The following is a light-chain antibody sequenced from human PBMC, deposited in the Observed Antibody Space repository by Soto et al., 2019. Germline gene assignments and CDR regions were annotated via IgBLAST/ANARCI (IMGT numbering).Light chain of an antibody. J-gene: IGLJ3*02. CDR1: SSDVGSYNL. V-gene: IGLV2-23*01. CDR2: EGS. Sequence: QSVLTQPASVSGSPGQSITISCTGTSSDVGSYNLVSWYQQHPGKAPKLMIYEGSKRPSGDSNRFSGSKSGNTASLTISGIQAEDEADYYCCSYAGSSTWVFGGGTKLTVL. CDR3: CSYAGSSTWV.